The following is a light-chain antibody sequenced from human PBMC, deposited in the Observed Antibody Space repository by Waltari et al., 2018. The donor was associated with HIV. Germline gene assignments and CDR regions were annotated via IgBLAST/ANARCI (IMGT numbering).Light chain of an antibody. J-gene: IGLJ3*02. CDR3: SSYTTSSTWM. Sequence: QSALNQPASVSGSPGQSITIPCTGTISDVGAYNYVSWYPHHPGKAPKLMIYEVSNRPSGVSDRFSGSKSGDTASLTISGLQAEDEADYYCSSYTTSSTWMFGGGTKVTV. V-gene: IGLV2-14*01. CDR1: ISDVGAYNY. CDR2: EVS.